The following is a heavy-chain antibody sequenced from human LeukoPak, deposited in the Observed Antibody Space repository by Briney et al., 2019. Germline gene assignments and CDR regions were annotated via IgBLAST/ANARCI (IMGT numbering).Heavy chain of an antibody. CDR3: AGGTPGPYDYVWGSYRYESFDY. D-gene: IGHD3-16*02. Sequence: ASVKVSCKASGYTFTGYYMHWVRQAPGQGLEWMGWINPNSGGTNYAQKFQGRVTMTRDTSISTAYMELSRLRSDDTAVYYCAGGTPGPYDYVWGSYRYESFDYWGQGALVTVSS. CDR2: INPNSGGT. V-gene: IGHV1-2*02. J-gene: IGHJ4*02. CDR1: GYTFTGYY.